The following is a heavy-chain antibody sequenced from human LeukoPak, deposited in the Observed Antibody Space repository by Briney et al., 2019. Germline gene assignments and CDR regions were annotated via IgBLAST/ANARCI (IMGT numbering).Heavy chain of an antibody. CDR1: GGSISSYY. Sequence: SETPSLTCTVSGGSISSYYWSWIRQPPGKGLEWIGYIYYSGSTNYNPSLKSRVTISVDTSKNQFSLKLSSVTAADTAVYYCARGPPGTAMAVYYYYGMDVWGQGTTVTVSS. CDR2: IYYSGST. V-gene: IGHV4-59*01. CDR3: ARGPPGTAMAVYYYYGMDV. J-gene: IGHJ6*02. D-gene: IGHD5-18*01.